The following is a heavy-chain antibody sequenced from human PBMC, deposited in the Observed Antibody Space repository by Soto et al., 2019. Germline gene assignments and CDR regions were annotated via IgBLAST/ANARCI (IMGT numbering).Heavy chain of an antibody. CDR1: GYTFTSYY. J-gene: IGHJ4*02. Sequence: ASVKVSCKASGYTFTSYYLHWVRQAPGQGLEWMGIINPSTGTTNYAQKFQGRVTMTRDTSTSTVSMELNSLRSEDTAVYFCARGNGFGVVLKWGQGSLVTVSS. D-gene: IGHD3-3*01. CDR2: INPSTGTT. V-gene: IGHV1-46*01. CDR3: ARGNGFGVVLK.